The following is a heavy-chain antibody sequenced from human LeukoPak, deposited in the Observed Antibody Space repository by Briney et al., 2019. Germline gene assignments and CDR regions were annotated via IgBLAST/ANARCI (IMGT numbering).Heavy chain of an antibody. Sequence: SGGSLRLSCAASGFTFSSYAMSWVRQAPGKGLEWVSAISGSGGSTYYADSVKGRFTISRDNSKNTLYLQMNSLRAEDTAVYYCAKEMGNYYDSSGSFPPCYYGMDVWGQGTTVTVSS. J-gene: IGHJ6*02. CDR1: GFTFSSYA. CDR2: ISGSGGST. CDR3: AKEMGNYYDSSGSFPPCYYGMDV. V-gene: IGHV3-23*01. D-gene: IGHD3-22*01.